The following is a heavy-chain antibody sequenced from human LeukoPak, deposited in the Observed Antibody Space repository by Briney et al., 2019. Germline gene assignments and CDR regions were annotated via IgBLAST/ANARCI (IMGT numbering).Heavy chain of an antibody. J-gene: IGHJ4*02. CDR1: GCTFSSYA. CDR3: AKGAMTMYREVIVNDY. D-gene: IGHD3-10*01. V-gene: IGHV3-23*01. Sequence: AGSLRLSCAASGCTFSSYAMSWVRQAPGKGLEWVSAISGSGGSTYYADSVKGRFTISRDNSKNTLYMQMNSLRAGDTAVYCCAKGAMTMYREVIVNDYWGQGTLVTVSS. CDR2: ISGSGGST.